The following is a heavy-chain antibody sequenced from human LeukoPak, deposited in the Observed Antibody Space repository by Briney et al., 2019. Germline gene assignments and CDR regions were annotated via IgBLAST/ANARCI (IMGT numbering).Heavy chain of an antibody. CDR2: IGIDSGNT. CDR3: ARDHNYAFDN. J-gene: IGHJ4*02. Sequence: GGSLRLSCAASGFPFIGYSMNWVRQAPGKGLEWISYIGIDSGNTKYADSVKGRFTISGDSAKNSLYLQMNSLRVEDTAVYYCARDHNYAFDNWGQRTLVTVSS. V-gene: IGHV3-48*04. D-gene: IGHD1-1*01. CDR1: GFPFIGYS.